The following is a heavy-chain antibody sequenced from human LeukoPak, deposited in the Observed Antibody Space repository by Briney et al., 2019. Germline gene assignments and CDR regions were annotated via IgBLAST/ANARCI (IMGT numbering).Heavy chain of an antibody. J-gene: IGHJ4*02. CDR3: VRAVGGNDGRTFGY. CDR1: GFIFTNAW. CDR2: VSSDGSIT. Sequence: PGGSLRLSCATSGFIFTNAWMHWVRQAPGKGLVWVSRVSSDGSITDYTDSVKGRFTISRDNAKNTLYLQMNSLRAEDTAMYYCVRAVGGNDGRTFGYWAQGTLVTVSS. D-gene: IGHD3-3*01. V-gene: IGHV3-74*01.